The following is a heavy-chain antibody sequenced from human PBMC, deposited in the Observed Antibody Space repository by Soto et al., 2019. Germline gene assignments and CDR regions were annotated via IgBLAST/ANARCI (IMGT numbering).Heavy chain of an antibody. CDR3: ATLKMPTSNFDK. V-gene: IGHV5-10-1*01. CDR1: GYSFTSYW. D-gene: IGHD2-2*01. Sequence: GESLKISCKGSGYSFTSYWIIWVRQMPGKGLEWMGTIDPSDSYAIYSPSFQGHVSISTDKSISTAFLQWSSLKASDTALYYCATLKMPTSNFDKWGQGTLVTVSS. J-gene: IGHJ4*02. CDR2: IDPSDSYA.